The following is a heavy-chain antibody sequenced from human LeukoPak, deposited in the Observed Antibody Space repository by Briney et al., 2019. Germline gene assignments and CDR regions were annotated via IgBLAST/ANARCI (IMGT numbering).Heavy chain of an antibody. CDR3: ARWGGTRQYYFDY. D-gene: IGHD1-1*01. V-gene: IGHV3-33*08. Sequence: PGGSLRLSCAASGFIFSSYSMNWVRQAPGKGLEWVAVTRFDGSIKQYADSVKGRFTISRDDSKNTLYLQMNFLKSEDTAVYYCARWGGTRQYYFDYWGQGTLVTVSS. J-gene: IGHJ4*02. CDR1: GFIFSSYS. CDR2: TRFDGSIK.